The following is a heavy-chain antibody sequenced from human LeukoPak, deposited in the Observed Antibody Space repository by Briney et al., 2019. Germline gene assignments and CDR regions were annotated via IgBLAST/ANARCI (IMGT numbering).Heavy chain of an antibody. CDR3: ARLKIGGYSYGWYFDY. CDR1: GRSICSGGYL. Sequence: SETLSLTCTVSGRSICSGGYLWRWIRQHPGRGLEWFGYIYYSAGAYFNPCLKSRGTKSLDTSKNQFSLKLGSVTAADTAVYYCARLKIGGYSYGWYFDYWGQGTLVTVSS. V-gene: IGHV4-31*03. CDR2: IYYSAGA. J-gene: IGHJ4*02. D-gene: IGHD5-18*01.